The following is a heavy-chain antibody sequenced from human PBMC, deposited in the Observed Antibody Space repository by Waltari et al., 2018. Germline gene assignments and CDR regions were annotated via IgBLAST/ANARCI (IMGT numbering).Heavy chain of an antibody. V-gene: IGHV4-61*02. D-gene: IGHD3-16*02. CDR2: ISTSGST. CDR3: ARDPITFGGVIAPPHDI. J-gene: IGHJ3*02. Sequence: QVQLQESGPGLVKPSQTLSLTRAVSGGSISSGSSYWSWLRPPAGKGLEWIGRISTSGSTNYNPSLKSRVTISVDTSKNQFSLKLSSVTAADTAVYYCARDPITFGGVIAPPHDIWGQGTMVTVSS. CDR1: GGSISSGSSY.